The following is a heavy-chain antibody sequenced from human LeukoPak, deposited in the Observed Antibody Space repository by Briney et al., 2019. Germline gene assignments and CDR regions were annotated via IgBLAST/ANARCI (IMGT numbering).Heavy chain of an antibody. CDR3: ATPSERITMVRGVPRYYYGMDV. J-gene: IGHJ6*02. CDR2: IYYSGST. Sequence: PSETLSLTCTVSGGSISSSSYYWGWIRQPPGKGLEWIGSIYYSGSTYYNPSLKSRVTISVDTSKNQFSLKLSSVTAADTAVYYCATPSERITMVRGVPRYYYGMDVWGQGTTVTVSS. CDR1: GGSISSSSYY. V-gene: IGHV4-39*07. D-gene: IGHD3-10*01.